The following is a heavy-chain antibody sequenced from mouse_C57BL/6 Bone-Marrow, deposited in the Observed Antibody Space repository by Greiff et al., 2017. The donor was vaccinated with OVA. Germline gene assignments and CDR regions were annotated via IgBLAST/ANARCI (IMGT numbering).Heavy chain of an antibody. V-gene: IGHV14-1*01. CDR1: GFNIKDYY. J-gene: IGHJ4*01. CDR3: TTYGYYAMDY. Sequence: VQLQQPGAELVRPGASVKLSCTASGFNIKDYYMHWVKQRPEKGLEWIGRIDPEDGDTEYAPKFQGKATMTADTSSNTAYLQLSSLTSEDTSVYYCTTYGYYAMDYWGQGTSVTVSS. D-gene: IGHD1-1*02. CDR2: IDPEDGDT.